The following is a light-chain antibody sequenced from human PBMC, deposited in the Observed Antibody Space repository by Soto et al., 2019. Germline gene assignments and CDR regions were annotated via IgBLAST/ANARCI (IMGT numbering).Light chain of an antibody. V-gene: IGKV3-20*01. Sequence: EIVLTQSPGTLSLSPGERATPSCRASQSVSNNYLAWYQQKPGQAPRLLIYGASNRATGIPDRFSGSGSGTDFTLTISRLEPEDFAVYYCQQRNSWPLTFGGGTKVDIK. CDR3: QQRNSWPLT. CDR2: GAS. CDR1: QSVSNNY. J-gene: IGKJ4*01.